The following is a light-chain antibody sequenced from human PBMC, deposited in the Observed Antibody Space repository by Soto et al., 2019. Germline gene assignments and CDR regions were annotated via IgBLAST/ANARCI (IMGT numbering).Light chain of an antibody. CDR1: NSAYHY. CDR2: DVS. Sequence: QSALTQPASVSGSPGQSITISCTGTNSAYHYVSWYQQHPGEVPKLIIYDVSNRPSGVSNRLSGSKSGNTASLTISGLQAEDEADYYCSSYTSNSVVFGGGTKLTVL. J-gene: IGLJ2*01. V-gene: IGLV2-14*03. CDR3: SSYTSNSVV.